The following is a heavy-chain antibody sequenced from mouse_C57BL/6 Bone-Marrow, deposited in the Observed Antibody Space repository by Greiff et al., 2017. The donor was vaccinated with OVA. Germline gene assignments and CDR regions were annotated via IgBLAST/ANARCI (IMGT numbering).Heavy chain of an antibody. Sequence: VMLVESGPGLVQPSQSLSITCTVSGFSLTSYGVHWVRQSPGKGLEWLGVIWSGGSTDYNAAFISRLSIRKDNSKSQVFFKMNSLQADDTAIYYCARNPAVVEGEWYFDVWGTGTTVTVSS. CDR1: GFSLTSYG. CDR3: ARNPAVVEGEWYFDV. D-gene: IGHD1-1*01. V-gene: IGHV2-2*01. J-gene: IGHJ1*03. CDR2: IWSGGST.